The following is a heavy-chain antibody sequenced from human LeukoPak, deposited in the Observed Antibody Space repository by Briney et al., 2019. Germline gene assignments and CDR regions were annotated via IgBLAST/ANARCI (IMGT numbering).Heavy chain of an antibody. CDR2: IYSGGST. J-gene: IGHJ2*01. D-gene: IGHD3-22*01. CDR3: ARDDPYYYDSSGYYHRIGYFDL. CDR1: GFTFSSYA. V-gene: IGHV3-53*01. Sequence: GGSLRLSCAASGFTFSSYAMHWVRQAPGKGLEWVSVIYSGGSTYYADSVKGRFTISRDNSKNTLYLQMNSLRAEDTAVYYCARDDPYYYDSSGYYHRIGYFDLWGRGTLVTVSS.